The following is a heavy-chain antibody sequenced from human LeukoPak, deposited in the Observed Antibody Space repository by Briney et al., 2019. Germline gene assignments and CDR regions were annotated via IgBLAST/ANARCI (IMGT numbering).Heavy chain of an antibody. V-gene: IGHV3-30*02. CDR3: ARVVVISRTGAFDI. CDR1: GFSFSTYG. CDR2: IHTDGSRE. D-gene: IGHD3-22*01. J-gene: IGHJ3*02. Sequence: GGSLRLSCATSGFSFSTYGMHWVRRAPGKGLEWVSLIHTDGSREYYADSVKGRFTISRDNAKNSLYLQMNSLRAEDTAVYYCARVVVISRTGAFDIWGQGTMVTVSS.